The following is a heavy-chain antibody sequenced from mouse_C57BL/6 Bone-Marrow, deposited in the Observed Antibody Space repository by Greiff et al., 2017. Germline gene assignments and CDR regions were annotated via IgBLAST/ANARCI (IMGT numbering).Heavy chain of an antibody. CDR2: ISSGGSYT. CDR1: GFTFSSYG. J-gene: IGHJ3*01. D-gene: IGHD1-1*01. Sequence: EVKLEESGGDLVKPGGSLKLSCAASGFTFSSYGMSWVRQTPDKRLEWVATISSGGSYTYYPDSVKGRFTISRDNAKNTLYLQMSSLKSEDTAMYYCARDYSWFAYWGQETLVTVSA. CDR3: ARDYSWFAY. V-gene: IGHV5-6*02.